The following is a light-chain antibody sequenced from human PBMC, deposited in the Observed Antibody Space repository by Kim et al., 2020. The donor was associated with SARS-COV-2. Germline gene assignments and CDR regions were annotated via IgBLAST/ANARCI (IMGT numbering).Light chain of an antibody. V-gene: IGLV1-47*01. CDR1: SSNIGSNY. CDR2: RNN. CDR3: TAWDDTLSGSWV. J-gene: IGLJ3*02. Sequence: QSVLTQPPSASGTPGQRVTISCSGSSSNIGSNYVYWYQQLPGTTPKLLINRNNQRPSGVPDRFSGSKSGTSASLAISGLRSEDEADYYCTAWDDTLSGSWVFGGGTKRTVL.